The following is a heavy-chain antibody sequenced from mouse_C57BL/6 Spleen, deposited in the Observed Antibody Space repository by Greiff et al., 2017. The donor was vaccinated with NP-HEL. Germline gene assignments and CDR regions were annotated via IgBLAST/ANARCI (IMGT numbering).Heavy chain of an antibody. J-gene: IGHJ1*03. CDR2: ISYSGST. CDR3: ARENYGSSYRYVDV. D-gene: IGHD1-1*01. Sequence: EVQLQQSGPGLVKPSQSLSLTCTVTGYSITSGYDWHWIRHFPGNKLEWMGYISYSGSTNYNQSLKSRISITHDTSKNHFFLKLNSMTTEDTATYYCARENYGSSYRYVDVWGTGTTVTVSP. CDR1: GYSITSGYD. V-gene: IGHV3-1*01.